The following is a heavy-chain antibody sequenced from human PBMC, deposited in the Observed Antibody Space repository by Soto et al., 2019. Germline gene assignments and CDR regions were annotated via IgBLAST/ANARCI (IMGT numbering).Heavy chain of an antibody. D-gene: IGHD2-21*02. J-gene: IGHJ6*02. CDR2: LYNTGSP. CDR3: ARDLWGYCGTDCYPLDV. V-gene: IGHV4-59*01. Sequence: QVRLQESGPGLVKPSETLSLTCTVSGGSISRYYWSWIRQPPGKGLEWIGYLYNTGSPIYNPSLKSRVTISVDTTKNQFSLKLNSLTAADTAVYYCARDLWGYCGTDCYPLDVWGQGTTVTVSS. CDR1: GGSISRYY.